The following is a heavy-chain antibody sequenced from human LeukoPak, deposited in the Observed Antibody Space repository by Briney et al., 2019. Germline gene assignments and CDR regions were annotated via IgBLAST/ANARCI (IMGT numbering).Heavy chain of an antibody. D-gene: IGHD5-24*01. CDR2: ISSSGSTI. J-gene: IGHJ4*02. V-gene: IGHV3-11*04. CDR3: ARLDGYNYNYFDY. CDR1: GFTFSDYF. Sequence: GGSLRLSCAASGFTFSDYFMSWIRQAPGKGLEWVSYISSSGSTIYYADSVKGRFTISRDNAKNSLYLQMNSLRAEDTAVYYCARLDGYNYNYFDYWGQGTLVTVSS.